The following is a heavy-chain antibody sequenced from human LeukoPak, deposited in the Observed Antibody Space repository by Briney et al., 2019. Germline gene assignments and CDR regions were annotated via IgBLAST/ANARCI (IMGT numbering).Heavy chain of an antibody. Sequence: GGSLRLSCAASGFTFSSSWMHWVRQAPGKGLVWVSRINSDGSSTSYADSVKGRFTISRDNAKNTLYLQMNSLRAEDTAVYYCARDPSSRPLLSMTWYFDLWGRGTLVTVSS. CDR2: INSDGSST. CDR3: ARDPSSRPLLSMTWYFDL. J-gene: IGHJ2*01. V-gene: IGHV3-74*01. CDR1: GFTFSSSW. D-gene: IGHD2/OR15-2a*01.